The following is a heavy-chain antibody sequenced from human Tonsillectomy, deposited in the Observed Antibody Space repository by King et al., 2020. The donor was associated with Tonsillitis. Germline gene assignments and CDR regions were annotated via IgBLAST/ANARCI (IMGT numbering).Heavy chain of an antibody. CDR2: INAGNGNT. Sequence: QLVQSGAEVKKPGASVKVSCKASGYTFTSYAMHWVRQAPGQRLEWMGWINAGNGNTKYSQKFQGRVTITRDTSASTAYMELSSLRSEDTAVYYCATQARRTTVVTPPGYWGQGTLVTVSS. CDR1: GYTFTSYA. J-gene: IGHJ4*02. CDR3: ATQARRTTVVTPPGY. D-gene: IGHD4-23*01. V-gene: IGHV1-3*01.